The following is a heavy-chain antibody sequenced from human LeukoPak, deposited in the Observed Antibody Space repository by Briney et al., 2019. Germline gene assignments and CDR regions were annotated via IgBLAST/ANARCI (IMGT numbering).Heavy chain of an antibody. CDR1: GYTFTGYY. J-gene: IGHJ4*02. D-gene: IGHD6-19*01. Sequence: ASVKVSCKASGYTFTGYYMHWVRQAPGQGLEWMGRINPSGGSTSYAQKFQGRVTMTRDTSTSTVYMELSSLRSEDTAVYYCAREGSSGWDYWGQGTLVTVSS. V-gene: IGHV1-46*01. CDR2: INPSGGST. CDR3: AREGSSGWDY.